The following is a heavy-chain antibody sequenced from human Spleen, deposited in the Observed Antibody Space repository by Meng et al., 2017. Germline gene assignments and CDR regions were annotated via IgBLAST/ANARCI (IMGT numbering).Heavy chain of an antibody. CDR2: INHSVST. D-gene: IGHD4-11*01. V-gene: IGHV4-34*01. J-gene: IGHJ4*02. Sequence: QVQLQKWGAGLLKPSETLSLTCVVSGGSFSDYYWSWIRQPPGKGREWIGEINHSVSTNYNPSLESRATISVDTSQNNLSLKLSSVTAADSAVYYCARGPTTMAHDFDYWGQGTLVTVSS. CDR1: GGSFSDYY. CDR3: ARGPTTMAHDFDY.